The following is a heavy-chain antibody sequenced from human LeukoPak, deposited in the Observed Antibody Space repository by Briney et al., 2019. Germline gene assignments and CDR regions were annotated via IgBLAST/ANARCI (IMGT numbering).Heavy chain of an antibody. Sequence: GGSLRLSCAASGFTFDDFAMHWVRQAPGKGLEWVSLISWDGRTTYYADSVKGRFTISRDNSKNSLYLHMNSLRAEDTALYYCAKDHIVATITGAFDYWGQGTLVTVSS. D-gene: IGHD5-12*01. CDR2: ISWDGRTT. J-gene: IGHJ4*02. V-gene: IGHV3-43D*03. CDR1: GFTFDDFA. CDR3: AKDHIVATITGAFDY.